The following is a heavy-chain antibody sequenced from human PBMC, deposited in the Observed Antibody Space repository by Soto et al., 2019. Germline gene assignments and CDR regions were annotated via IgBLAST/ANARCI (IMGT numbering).Heavy chain of an antibody. Sequence: EVHLVESGGGLVQPGRSLRLSCAASGFSFRNYGMHWVRRVPGKGLEWVSGISWHSGTIGYADSVRGRFTISRDNAKNSFYLQMNSLRPEDTALYYCVKEKLYSNYEYYFDSWGQGTLVTVSS. CDR2: ISWHSGTI. CDR1: GFSFRNYG. CDR3: VKEKLYSNYEYYFDS. D-gene: IGHD4-4*01. V-gene: IGHV3-9*01. J-gene: IGHJ4*02.